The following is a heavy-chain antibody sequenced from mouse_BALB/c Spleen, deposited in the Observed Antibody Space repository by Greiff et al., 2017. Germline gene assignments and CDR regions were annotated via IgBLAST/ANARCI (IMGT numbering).Heavy chain of an antibody. CDR3: AREGNYYGSSWFAY. CDR2: ISYDGSN. J-gene: IGHJ3*01. Sequence: VQLQQSGPGLVKPSQSLSLTCSVTGYSITSGYYWNWIRQFPGNKLEWMGYISYDGSNNYNPSLKNRISITRDTSKNQFFLKLNSVTTEDTATYYCAREGNYYGSSWFAYWGQGTLVTVSA. V-gene: IGHV3-6*02. D-gene: IGHD1-1*01. CDR1: GYSITSGYY.